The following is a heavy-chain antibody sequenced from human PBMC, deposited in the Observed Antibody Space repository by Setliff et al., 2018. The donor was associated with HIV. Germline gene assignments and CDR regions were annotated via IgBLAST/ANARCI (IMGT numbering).Heavy chain of an antibody. CDR3: ARGRSPSSYLGFDP. D-gene: IGHD3-22*01. CDR2: VHSSGDT. CDR1: GDSISIHY. V-gene: IGHV4-59*11. Sequence: SETLSLTCTFSGDSISIHYWSWIRQSPGKGLEWIGHVHSSGDTNYNPSLKSRVTMSPDTSKNQLSLRLTSVTAADTAIYYCARGRSPSSYLGFDPWSQGTLVTVSS. J-gene: IGHJ5*02.